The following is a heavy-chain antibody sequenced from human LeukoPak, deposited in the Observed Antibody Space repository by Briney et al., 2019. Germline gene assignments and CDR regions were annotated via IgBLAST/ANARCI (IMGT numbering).Heavy chain of an antibody. V-gene: IGHV1-69*05. CDR3: ARAWVVGATTKIDY. J-gene: IGHJ4*02. Sequence: ASVKVSCKASGGTFSSYAMSWVRQAPGQGLEWMGGIIPIFGTANYAQKFQGRVTITTDESTSTAYMELSSLRSEDTAVYYCARAWVVGATTKIDYWGQGTLVTVSS. CDR1: GGTFSSYA. CDR2: IIPIFGTA. D-gene: IGHD1-26*01.